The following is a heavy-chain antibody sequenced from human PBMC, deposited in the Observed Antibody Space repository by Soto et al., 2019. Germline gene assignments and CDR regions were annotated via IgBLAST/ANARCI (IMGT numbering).Heavy chain of an antibody. J-gene: IGHJ4*02. Sequence: GSLRLSCAASGFTFSSYAMHWVRQAPGKGLEYVSAISSNGGSTYYANSVKGRFTISRDNSKNTLYLQMGSLRAEDMAVYYCARSHLYYDSSGYPDYWGQGT. D-gene: IGHD3-22*01. CDR1: GFTFSSYA. CDR3: ARSHLYYDSSGYPDY. V-gene: IGHV3-64*01. CDR2: ISSNGGST.